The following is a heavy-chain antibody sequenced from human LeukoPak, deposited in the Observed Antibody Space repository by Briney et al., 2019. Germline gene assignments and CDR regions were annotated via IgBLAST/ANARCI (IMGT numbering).Heavy chain of an antibody. Sequence: PSETLSLTCTVSGGSISSYYWSWIRQPPGKGLEWIGYIYYSGSTNYNPSLKSRVTISVDTSKNQFSLKLSSVTAADTAVYYCARDRNDFWSAPGAFDIWGQGTMVTVSS. CDR2: IYYSGST. V-gene: IGHV4-59*12. CDR1: GGSISSYY. CDR3: ARDRNDFWSAPGAFDI. J-gene: IGHJ3*02. D-gene: IGHD3-3*01.